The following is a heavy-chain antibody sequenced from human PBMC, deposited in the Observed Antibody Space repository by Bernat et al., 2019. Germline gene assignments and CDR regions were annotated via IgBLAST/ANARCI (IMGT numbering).Heavy chain of an antibody. CDR3: ARPNAFCYYYDMDV. Sequence: QVQLVQSGAEVKKPGASVKVSCKASGYTFTSYGISWVRQSPGQGLEWMGWISAYNGNTNYAQKLHGRVTMTTDTSTSTDYMELRSLGSDDSAVYSCARPNAFCYYYDMDVWGPGTTVTVSS. V-gene: IGHV1-18*01. J-gene: IGHJ6*02. CDR1: GYTFTSYG. D-gene: IGHD2/OR15-2a*01. CDR2: ISAYNGNT.